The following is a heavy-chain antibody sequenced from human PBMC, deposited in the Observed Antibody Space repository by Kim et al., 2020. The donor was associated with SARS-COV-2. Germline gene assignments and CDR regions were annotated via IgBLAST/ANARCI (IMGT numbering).Heavy chain of an antibody. Sequence: GGSLRLSCAASGFTFSRYGLSWVRQAPGKGLEWVSGISASSGDTYYAAPVQGRFTIPRANAKTALNLEMNSLRAEDTALYYCARVTTIIAPFYDYWGRGT. CDR1: GFTFSRYG. J-gene: IGHJ4*02. CDR3: ARVTTIIAPFYDY. CDR2: ISASSGDT. V-gene: IGHV3-23*01. D-gene: IGHD4-4*01.